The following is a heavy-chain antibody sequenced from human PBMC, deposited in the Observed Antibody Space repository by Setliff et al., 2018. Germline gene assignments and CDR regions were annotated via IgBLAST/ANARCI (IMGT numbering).Heavy chain of an antibody. CDR2: ITGSSSYI. CDR3: ARDSTDYYDSSGYYYGPRDNDAFDI. CDR1: GFTFSSYA. Sequence: GGSLRLSCAASGFTFSSYAMSWVRQAPGKGLEGVSLITGSSSYIYYADSVKGRFTISRDNAKNSLYLQMNSLRAEDTAVYYCARDSTDYYDSSGYYYGPRDNDAFDIWGQGTMVTVSS. D-gene: IGHD3-22*01. J-gene: IGHJ3*02. V-gene: IGHV3-21*01.